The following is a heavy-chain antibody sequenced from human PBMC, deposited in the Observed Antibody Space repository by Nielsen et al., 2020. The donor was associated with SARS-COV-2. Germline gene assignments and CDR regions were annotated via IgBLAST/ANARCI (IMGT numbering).Heavy chain of an antibody. V-gene: IGHV3-23*01. CDR3: AKDETTSGVNFFHY. J-gene: IGHJ4*02. CDR1: GFTFSKAW. D-gene: IGHD7-27*01. Sequence: GGSLRLSCVASGFTFSKAWMSWVRQAPGKGLEWVSGIFSNGAAAWYAESVKGRFTISRDNSKNTLYLQLNSLRAEDTAIYYCAKDETTSGVNFFHYWGQGALVTVSS. CDR2: IFSNGAAA.